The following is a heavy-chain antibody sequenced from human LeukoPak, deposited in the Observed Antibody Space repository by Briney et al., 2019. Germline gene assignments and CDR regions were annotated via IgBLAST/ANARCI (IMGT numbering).Heavy chain of an antibody. V-gene: IGHV1-2*02. CDR3: ARDVYCSGGSCWGIYFDY. CDR2: INPNSGGT. Sequence: ASVKVSCKASGYTFTCYYMHWVRQAPGQGLEWMGWINPNSGGTNYAQKFQGRVTMTRDTSISTAYMELSRLRSDDTAVYYCARDVYCSGGSCWGIYFDYWGQGTLVTVSS. D-gene: IGHD2-15*01. J-gene: IGHJ4*02. CDR1: GYTFTCYY.